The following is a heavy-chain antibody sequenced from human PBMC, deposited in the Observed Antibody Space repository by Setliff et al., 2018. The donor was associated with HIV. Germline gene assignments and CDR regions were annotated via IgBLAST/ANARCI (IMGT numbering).Heavy chain of an antibody. Sequence: QPGGSLRLSCEASGFTFSSYSMNWVRQAPGKGLEWISYISTSGSIIYYADSVKGRFTISRDNAKNSLYLQMNGLRAEDTAAYYCARDGDYSNWDYDAFGIWGQGTMVTVSS. J-gene: IGHJ3*02. CDR2: ISTSGSII. CDR3: ARDGDYSNWDYDAFGI. CDR1: GFTFSSYS. D-gene: IGHD1-7*01. V-gene: IGHV3-48*01.